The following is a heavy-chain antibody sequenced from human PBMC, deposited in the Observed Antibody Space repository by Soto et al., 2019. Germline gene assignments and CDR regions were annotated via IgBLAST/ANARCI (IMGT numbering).Heavy chain of an antibody. V-gene: IGHV4-4*02. J-gene: IGHJ2*01. CDR2: ISHSGST. Sequence: QVQLQESGPGLVKPSGTLSLTCTVSGGSIVTSNWWSWIRQPPGKGLEWIGDISHSGSTNYNPSLKSRSTISVDKSNNQFSLNMTSMTAADTAVYYCARERVVAGTDWFVDIWGRGSLVTVSS. CDR3: ARERVVAGTDWFVDI. CDR1: GGSIVTSNW. D-gene: IGHD2-15*01.